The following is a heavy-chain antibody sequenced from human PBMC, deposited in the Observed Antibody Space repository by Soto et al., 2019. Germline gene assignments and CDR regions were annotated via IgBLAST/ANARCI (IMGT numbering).Heavy chain of an antibody. J-gene: IGHJ5*02. V-gene: IGHV1-2*04. Sequence: GASVKVSCKASGYTFTGYYMHWVRQAPGQGLEWMGWINPNSGGTNYAQKFQGWVTMTRDTSISTAYMELSRLRSDDTAVYYCARSAIRTRTPRIQNWFDPWGQGTLVTVSS. CDR3: ARSAIRTRTPRIQNWFDP. CDR1: GYTFTGYY. CDR2: INPNSGGT. D-gene: IGHD1-1*01.